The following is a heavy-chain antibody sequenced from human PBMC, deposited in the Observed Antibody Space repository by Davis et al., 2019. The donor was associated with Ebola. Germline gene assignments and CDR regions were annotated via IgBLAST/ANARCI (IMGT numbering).Heavy chain of an antibody. CDR1: GYTFTSYG. CDR2: INPSGGST. CDR3: ARDVSAIRAGSGWDY. Sequence: ASVKVSCKASGYTFTSYGISWVRQAPGQGLEWMGIINPSGGSTSYAQKFQGRVTMTRDTSTSTVYMELSSLRSEDTAVYYCARDVSAIRAGSGWDYWGQGTLVTVSS. D-gene: IGHD6-19*01. V-gene: IGHV1-46*01. J-gene: IGHJ4*02.